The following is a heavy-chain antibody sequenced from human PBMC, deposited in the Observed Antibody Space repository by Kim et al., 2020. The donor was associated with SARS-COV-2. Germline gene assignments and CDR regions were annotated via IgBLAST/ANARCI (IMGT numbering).Heavy chain of an antibody. CDR1: GYTFTNYG. CDR3: ACDGKVAVAGHYYDGMEV. Sequence: ASVKVSCKASGYTFTNYGISWVRQAPGQGLEWMGWSSAYNGNTNYAQKLQGRVTMTTETSTRTVYMELRSLRSDDTAVYYCACDGKVAVAGHYYDGMEV. J-gene: IGHJ6*01. D-gene: IGHD6-19*01. V-gene: IGHV1-18*01. CDR2: SSAYNGNT.